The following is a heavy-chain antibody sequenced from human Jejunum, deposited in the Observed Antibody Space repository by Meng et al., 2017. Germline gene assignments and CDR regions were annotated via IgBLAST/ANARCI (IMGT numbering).Heavy chain of an antibody. Sequence: GGSLRLSCVGSGFSFSSYEMNWVRQAPGKGLEWVSYISGSGGTIFYADSVKGRFTISRDNVKKSVYLQMDSLGIEDTAVYYCVRDFDNYLIGLYLDLWGRGTQVTVSS. CDR3: VRDFDNYLIGLYLDL. CDR1: GFSFSSYE. D-gene: IGHD3-9*01. J-gene: IGHJ4*02. V-gene: IGHV3-48*03. CDR2: ISGSGGTI.